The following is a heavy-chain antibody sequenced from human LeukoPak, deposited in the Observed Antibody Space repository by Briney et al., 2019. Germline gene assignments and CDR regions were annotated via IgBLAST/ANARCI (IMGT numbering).Heavy chain of an antibody. J-gene: IGHJ5*01. CDR2: IHYSGSS. Sequence: SETLSLTCSVSGDSISSFYWTWIRQSPGKGLEWIGNIHYSGSSNYNPSLKSRVTISIDTSRKQFFLKLSSVTAADTAVYYCVLAPNSNWFDFWGQGTLVTVSS. V-gene: IGHV4-59*08. D-gene: IGHD2-15*01. CDR1: GDSISSFY. CDR3: VLAPNSNWFDF.